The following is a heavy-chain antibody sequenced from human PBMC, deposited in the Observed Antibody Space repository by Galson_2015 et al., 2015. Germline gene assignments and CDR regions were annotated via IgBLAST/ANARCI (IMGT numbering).Heavy chain of an antibody. CDR1: GFTFGSYG. Sequence: SLSLCCEASGFTFGSYGRYWVRLAPGKGLEWVAVIWYDGSNKYYAESVKGRFTISRDNSKNTLYLQMNSLRAEDTAVYYCARDYLGWDIVATHHTYYFDYWGQGTLVTVSS. J-gene: IGHJ4*02. CDR2: IWYDGSNK. D-gene: IGHD5-12*01. CDR3: ARDYLGWDIVATHHTYYFDY. V-gene: IGHV3-33*01.